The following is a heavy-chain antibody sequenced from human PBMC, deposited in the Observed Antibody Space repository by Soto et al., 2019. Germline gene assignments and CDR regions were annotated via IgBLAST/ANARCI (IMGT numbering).Heavy chain of an antibody. CDR2: INHSGST. V-gene: IGHV4-34*01. D-gene: IGHD3-10*01. Sequence: PSQTLPLTCAVYGGSFSGYYWSLIRQPPGKGLEWIGEINHSGSTNYNPSLKSRVTISVDTSKNQFSLKLSSVTAADTAVYYCERGVPKDGFGTQGAFDIWGQGTMVTVSS. J-gene: IGHJ3*02. CDR3: ERGVPKDGFGTQGAFDI. CDR1: GGSFSGYY.